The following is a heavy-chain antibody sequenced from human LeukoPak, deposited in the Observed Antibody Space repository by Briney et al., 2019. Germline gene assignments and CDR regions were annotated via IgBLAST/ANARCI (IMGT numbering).Heavy chain of an antibody. CDR3: ARFTPSIAVAGTGWFDP. CDR1: GFTFSSYS. V-gene: IGHV3-21*01. D-gene: IGHD6-19*01. CDR2: ISSSSSYI. Sequence: PGGSLRFSCAASGFTFSSYSMNWVRQAPGKGPEWVSSISSSSSYIYYADSVKGRFTISRDNAKNSLYLQMNSLRAEDTAVYYCARFTPSIAVAGTGWFDPWGQGTLVTVSS. J-gene: IGHJ5*02.